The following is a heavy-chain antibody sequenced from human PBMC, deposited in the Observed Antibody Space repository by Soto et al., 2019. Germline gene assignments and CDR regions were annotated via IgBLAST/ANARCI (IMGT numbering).Heavy chain of an antibody. V-gene: IGHV3-30-3*01. J-gene: IGHJ6*02. CDR1: GFTFSSYA. CDR3: ARASNYYDSSGYYTYYYYGMDV. D-gene: IGHD3-22*01. CDR2: ISYDGSNK. Sequence: QVQLVESGGGVVQPGRSLRLSCAASGFTFSSYAMHWVRQAPGKGLEWVAVISYDGSNKYYADSVKGRFTISRDNSKNTLYLQMNSLGAEDTAVYYCARASNYYDSSGYYTYYYYGMDVWGQGTTVTVSS.